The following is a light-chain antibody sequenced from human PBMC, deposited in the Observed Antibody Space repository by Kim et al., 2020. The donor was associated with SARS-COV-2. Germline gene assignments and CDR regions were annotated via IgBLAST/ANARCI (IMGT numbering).Light chain of an antibody. CDR1: NIGRKS. CDR2: SDS. CDR3: QVWDSDSDHWV. Sequence: APGKAARITCGGNNIGRKSVHWCQQKPGQAPGLVIYSDSDRPSGIPERFSGSNSANTATLTISRVEAGDEADYYCQVWDSDSDHWVFGGGTQLTVL. V-gene: IGLV3-21*04. J-gene: IGLJ3*02.